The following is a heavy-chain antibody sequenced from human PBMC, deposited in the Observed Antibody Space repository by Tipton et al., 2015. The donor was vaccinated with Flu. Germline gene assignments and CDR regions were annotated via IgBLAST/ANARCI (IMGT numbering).Heavy chain of an antibody. CDR3: AKDRMSTVTFDYYYYSGMDV. CDR2: IKGDGSST. V-gene: IGHV3-74*01. CDR1: GFSFSGYW. D-gene: IGHD4-17*01. Sequence: LSLTCAASGFSFSGYWMYWVRQVPGRGLEWVSRIKGDGSSTFYADSVKGRFTISRDNAKNSLYLQMDSLRTEDTALYYCAKDRMSTVTFDYYYYSGMDVWGQGTTVTVSS. J-gene: IGHJ6*02.